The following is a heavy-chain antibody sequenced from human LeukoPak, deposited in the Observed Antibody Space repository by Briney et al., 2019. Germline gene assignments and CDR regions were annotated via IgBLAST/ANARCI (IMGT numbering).Heavy chain of an antibody. J-gene: IGHJ3*02. Sequence: GGSLRLSCVASGFTVNSNYISRVRQAPGKGLEWVSLTYSGGSSYYADSVKGRFTVSRDIPKNTLYLQMNSLRAEDTAVHYCARTPGAFDIWGQGTLVTVSS. CDR1: GFTVNSNY. CDR3: ARTPGAFDI. V-gene: IGHV3-66*01. CDR2: TYSGGSS.